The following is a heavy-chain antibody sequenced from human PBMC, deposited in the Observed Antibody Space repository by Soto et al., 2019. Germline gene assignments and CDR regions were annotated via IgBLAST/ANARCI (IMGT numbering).Heavy chain of an antibody. CDR1: GYTFTSYD. Sequence: QVQLVQSGAEVKKPGASVKVSCKASGYTFTSYDINWVRQATGQGLEWMGWMNPNSGNTGYAQKFQGRVTMTRNTSISTVYMELSSLRSEDTAVYYCARGAGIAAAGTSDWFDPWGQGTLVTVSS. CDR3: ARGAGIAAAGTSDWFDP. D-gene: IGHD6-13*01. CDR2: MNPNSGNT. V-gene: IGHV1-8*01. J-gene: IGHJ5*02.